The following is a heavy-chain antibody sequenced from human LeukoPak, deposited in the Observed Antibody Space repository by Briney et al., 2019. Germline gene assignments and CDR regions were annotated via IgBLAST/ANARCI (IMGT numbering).Heavy chain of an antibody. CDR1: GGSISSYY. Sequence: PSETLSLTCTVSGGSISSYYWSWIRQPPGKGLEWIGYIFYSGGTNYNPSLKSRVTISVDTSKNQFSLNLSSVTAADTAVYYCARHFYSSSWSYYYYMDVWGKGTTVTVSS. J-gene: IGHJ6*03. V-gene: IGHV4-59*08. CDR2: IFYSGGT. D-gene: IGHD6-13*01. CDR3: ARHFYSSSWSYYYYMDV.